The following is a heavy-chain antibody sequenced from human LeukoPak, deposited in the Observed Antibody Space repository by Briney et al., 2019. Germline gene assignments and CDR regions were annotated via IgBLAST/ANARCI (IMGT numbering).Heavy chain of an antibody. D-gene: IGHD3-10*01. CDR2: NSSSGSTI. V-gene: IGHV3-48*03. Sequence: PGRTLRLCCAASGFTFSSYEMNWDRQAPGKGLEWVSYNSSSGSTIYYADSVKGRFTISRDNAKNSLYLQMNSLSAEDTAVYYGARARYYYGSGSYSVFGYWGQGTLVTVSS. CDR3: ARARYYYGSGSYSVFGY. J-gene: IGHJ4*02. CDR1: GFTFSSYE.